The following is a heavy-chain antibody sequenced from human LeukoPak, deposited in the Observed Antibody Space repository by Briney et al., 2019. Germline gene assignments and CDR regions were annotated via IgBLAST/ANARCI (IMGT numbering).Heavy chain of an antibody. CDR2: IYSGGST. V-gene: IGHV3-66*01. CDR3: ARELPIAVAGTGDAFDI. Sequence: GGSLRLSCAASGFTVSSNYMSWVRQAPGKGLEWVSVIYSGGSTYYADSVKGRFTISRDNSKNTLYLQMNSLRAEDTAVYYCARELPIAVAGTGDAFDIWGQGTMVTVSS. J-gene: IGHJ3*02. CDR1: GFTVSSNY. D-gene: IGHD6-19*01.